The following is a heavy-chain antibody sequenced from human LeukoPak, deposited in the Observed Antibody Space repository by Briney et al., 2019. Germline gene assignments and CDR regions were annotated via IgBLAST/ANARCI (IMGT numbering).Heavy chain of an antibody. J-gene: IGHJ4*02. CDR3: ASVAGRTSRYGAIYRG. Sequence: GGSLRLSCAASGFTFSNAWMSWVRQAPGKRLEWVSYISSSGSTIYYADSVKGRFTTSRDNAKNSLYLQMNSLRAEDTAVYYCASVAGRTSRYGAIYRGWGQGTLVTVSS. CDR1: GFTFSNAW. D-gene: IGHD3-10*01. CDR2: ISSSGSTI. V-gene: IGHV3-11*04.